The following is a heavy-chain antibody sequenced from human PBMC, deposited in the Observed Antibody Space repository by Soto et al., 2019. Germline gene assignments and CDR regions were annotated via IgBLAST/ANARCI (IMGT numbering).Heavy chain of an antibody. CDR1: GGTFSSYA. CDR2: IIPIFGTA. D-gene: IGHD3-22*01. Sequence: QVQLVQSGAEVKKPGSSVKVSCKASGGTFSSYAISWVRQAPGQGLEWMGGIIPIFGTANYAQKFQGRITLTADESTSTPYMELSSLRSEDTAVYYCARMGDYYDSSGYYEDYWGQGTLVTASS. V-gene: IGHV1-69*01. CDR3: ARMGDYYDSSGYYEDY. J-gene: IGHJ4*02.